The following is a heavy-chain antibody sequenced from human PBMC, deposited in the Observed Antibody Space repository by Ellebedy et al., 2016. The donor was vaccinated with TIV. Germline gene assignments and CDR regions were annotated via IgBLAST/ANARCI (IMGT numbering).Heavy chain of an antibody. D-gene: IGHD3-3*01. CDR1: GYTFTSYG. CDR2: ISAYSGNT. CDR3: ARQVDAYYDFWSGYTDY. V-gene: IGHV1-18*01. J-gene: IGHJ4*02. Sequence: AASVKVSCKASGYTFTSYGISWVRQAPGQGLEWMGWISAYSGNTNYAQKLQGRVTMTTDTSTSTAYMELRSLRSDDTAVYYCARQVDAYYDFWSGYTDYWGQGTLVTVSS.